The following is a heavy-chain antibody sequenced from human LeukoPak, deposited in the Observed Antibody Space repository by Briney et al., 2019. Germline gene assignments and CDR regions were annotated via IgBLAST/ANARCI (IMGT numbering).Heavy chain of an antibody. V-gene: IGHV1-2*02. D-gene: IGHD3-22*01. CDR2: INPNSGGT. CDR3: ARGYYDSSDFEYFQH. CDR1: GYTFTGYY. Sequence: PAASVKVSCKASGYTFTGYYMHWVRQAPGQGLEWMGWINPNSGGTNYAQKFQGRVTMTRDTSISTVYMELSRLRSDDTAVFFCARGYYDSSDFEYFQHWGQGTLVTVSS. J-gene: IGHJ1*01.